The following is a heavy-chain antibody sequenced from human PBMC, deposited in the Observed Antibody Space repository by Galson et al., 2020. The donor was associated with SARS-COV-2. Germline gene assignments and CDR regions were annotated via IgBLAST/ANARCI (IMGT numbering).Heavy chain of an antibody. D-gene: IGHD2-21*01. J-gene: IGHJ4*02. CDR2: INPSGDIT. V-gene: IGHV1-46*04. Sequence: ASVKVSCKASGYTFISFYIHWVRQAPGQGLEWMGVINPSGDITSYAQKLRGRVTVTRDMSTQTVYMELSSLTSEDTAVYYCAREWGDINSSVLCYWGQGSVVVVSS. CDR1: GYTFISFY. CDR3: AREWGDINSSVLCY.